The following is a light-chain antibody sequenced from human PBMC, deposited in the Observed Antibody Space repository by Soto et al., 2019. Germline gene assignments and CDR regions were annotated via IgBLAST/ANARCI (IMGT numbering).Light chain of an antibody. J-gene: IGKJ5*01. CDR2: GAS. CDR1: QSVSSSF. V-gene: IGKV3-20*01. CDR3: QQYGSSPRT. Sequence: EILVTQSPGTLSFSPGERATLSCRASQSVSSSFLSWYQQKRGQAPRLLIYGASSRATGIPDRFSGSGSGTDFTLTISRLEPEDFAVYYCQQYGSSPRTFGQGTRLEIK.